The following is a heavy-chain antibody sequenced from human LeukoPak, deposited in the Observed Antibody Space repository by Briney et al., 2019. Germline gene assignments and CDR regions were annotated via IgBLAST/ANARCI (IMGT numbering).Heavy chain of an antibody. CDR3: ASIVGAIKGYYYYGMDV. V-gene: IGHV1-69*04. J-gene: IGHJ6*02. D-gene: IGHD1-26*01. CDR2: IIPILGIA. Sequence: SVKVSCKASGGTFSSYAISWVRQAPGQGLEWMGRIIPILGIANYAQKFQGRVTITADKSTSTAYMELSSLRSEDTAVYYCASIVGAIKGYYYYGMDVWGQGTTVTVSS. CDR1: GGTFSSYA.